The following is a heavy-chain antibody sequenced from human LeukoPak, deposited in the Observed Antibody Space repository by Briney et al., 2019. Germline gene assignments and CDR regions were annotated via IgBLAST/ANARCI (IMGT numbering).Heavy chain of an antibody. J-gene: IGHJ4*02. Sequence: GGSLRLSCAASGFTFTSYAMSWVRQAPGKGLEWVSAISGSGGSTYYADSVKGRFTISRDNSKNTLYLQMNSLRAEDTAVYYCASQRGDYYDSSSFDYWGQGTLVTVSS. CDR1: GFTFTSYA. D-gene: IGHD3-22*01. CDR3: ASQRGDYYDSSSFDY. CDR2: ISGSGGST. V-gene: IGHV3-23*01.